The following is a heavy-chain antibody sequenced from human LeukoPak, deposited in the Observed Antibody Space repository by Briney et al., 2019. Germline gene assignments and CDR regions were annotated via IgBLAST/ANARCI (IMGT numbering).Heavy chain of an antibody. V-gene: IGHV3-7*01. CDR1: GFTFSSYW. Sequence: GGSLRLSCAASGFTFSSYWMSWVRQAPGKGLEWVANIKQDGSEKYYVDSAKGRFTISRDNAKNSLYLQMNSLRAEDTAVYYCARDRISPYRGYYFDYWGQGTLVTVSS. CDR3: ARDRISPYRGYYFDY. D-gene: IGHD1-14*01. CDR2: IKQDGSEK. J-gene: IGHJ4*02.